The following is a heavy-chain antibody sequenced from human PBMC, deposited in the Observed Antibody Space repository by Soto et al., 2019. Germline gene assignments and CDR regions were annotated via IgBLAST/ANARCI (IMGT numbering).Heavy chain of an antibody. CDR3: ARDDHIAVAGTRGFDY. D-gene: IGHD6-19*01. CDR2: ISAYNGNT. V-gene: IGHV1-18*01. Sequence: ASVKVSCKASGYTFTSYGISWVRQAPGQGLEWMGWISAYNGNTNYAQKLQGRVTMTTDTSTSTAYMELRSLRSDDTAVYYCARDDHIAVAGTRGFDYWGQGTLVTVSS. J-gene: IGHJ4*02. CDR1: GYTFTSYG.